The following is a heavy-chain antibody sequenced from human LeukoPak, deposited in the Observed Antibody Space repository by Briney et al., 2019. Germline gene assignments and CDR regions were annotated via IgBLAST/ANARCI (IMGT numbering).Heavy chain of an antibody. Sequence: SDTLSLTCAVSGGSFSGYYWSWIRQPPGKGLDWIGEINHSGSTNYNPSLKSRVTISVDTSKNQFSLKLNSLTAADTAVYYCARGSGNYGGFDYWGQGTLVTVSS. CDR2: INHSGST. CDR3: ARGSGNYGGFDY. V-gene: IGHV4-34*01. CDR1: GGSFSGYY. D-gene: IGHD4-11*01. J-gene: IGHJ4*02.